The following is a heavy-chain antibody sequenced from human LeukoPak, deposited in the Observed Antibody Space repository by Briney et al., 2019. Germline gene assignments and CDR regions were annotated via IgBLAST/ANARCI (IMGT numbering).Heavy chain of an antibody. D-gene: IGHD3-9*01. V-gene: IGHV3-23*01. Sequence: GGSLRLSCVASGFTFRNYAINWVRLAPGKGLEWVSTISDSGGGTYYADSVKGRFTISRDSSRDTVSMQMDSLRAEDTAIYYCAKDVRTGYSFDIWGQGTMITVSS. J-gene: IGHJ3*02. CDR1: GFTFRNYA. CDR3: AKDVRTGYSFDI. CDR2: ISDSGGGT.